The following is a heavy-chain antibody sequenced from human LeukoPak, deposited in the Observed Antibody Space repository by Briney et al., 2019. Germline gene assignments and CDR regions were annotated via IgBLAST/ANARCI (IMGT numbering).Heavy chain of an antibody. Sequence: SQTLSLTCALSGDSFSSNSAAGNWGRQSQWRGLGGLGRTYYRSKLYNDYAVSVKSRITINPDTSKNQFSLQLNSVTPEDTAVYYCARDQPGIAVAGDAFDIWGQGTMVTVSS. V-gene: IGHV6-1*01. CDR1: GDSFSSNSAA. CDR3: ARDQPGIAVAGDAFDI. J-gene: IGHJ3*02. D-gene: IGHD6-19*01. CDR2: TYYRSKLYN.